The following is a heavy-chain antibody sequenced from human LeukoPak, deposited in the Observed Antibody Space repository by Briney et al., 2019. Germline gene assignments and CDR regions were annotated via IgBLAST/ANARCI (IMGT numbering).Heavy chain of an antibody. D-gene: IGHD2-2*01. J-gene: IGHJ4*02. CDR2: IHHSGST. CDR3: ARPRYCMSTSCPDPQFEH. V-gene: IGHV4-34*01. Sequence: SETLSLTCAVSGYSLSVYYWSWIRQSPGKELEWIGEIHHSGSTKYNPPLMKRIVMSVDTSKTQFSLKMRSVTAVDTAVYYGARPRYCMSTSCPDPQFEHWGQGTLVTVSS. CDR1: GYSLSVYY.